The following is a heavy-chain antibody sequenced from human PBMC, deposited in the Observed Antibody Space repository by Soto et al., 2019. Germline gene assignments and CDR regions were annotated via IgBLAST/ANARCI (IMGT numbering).Heavy chain of an antibody. D-gene: IGHD1-1*01. J-gene: IGHJ4*02. V-gene: IGHV3-7*03. CDR3: AKDRTRTTSRYFFAY. CDR2: IKQDGSEK. Sequence: GGSLRLSCAASGFTFSSYWMSWARQAPGKGLEWVANIKQDGSEKYYVDSVKGRFTISRDNAKNSLYLQMNSQRAEDTALYYYAKDRTRTTSRYFFAYWDQGTPVTV. CDR1: GFTFSSYW.